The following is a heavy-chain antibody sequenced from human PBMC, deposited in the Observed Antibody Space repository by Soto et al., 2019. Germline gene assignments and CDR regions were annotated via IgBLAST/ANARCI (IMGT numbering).Heavy chain of an antibody. D-gene: IGHD6-13*01. J-gene: IGHJ6*02. Sequence: PGESLKISCKGSGYSFTSYWIGWVRQMHGKGLEWMGIIYPGDSDTRYSPSFQGQVTISADKSISTAYLQWSSLKASDTAMYYCARHIKKYSSSWYYGMDVWGQGTTVTVSS. CDR1: GYSFTSYW. CDR2: IYPGDSDT. CDR3: ARHIKKYSSSWYYGMDV. V-gene: IGHV5-51*01.